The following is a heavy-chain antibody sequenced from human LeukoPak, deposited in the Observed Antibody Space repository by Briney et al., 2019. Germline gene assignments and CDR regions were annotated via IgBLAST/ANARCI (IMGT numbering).Heavy chain of an antibody. J-gene: IGHJ6*03. D-gene: IGHD2-2*01. V-gene: IGHV3-21*01. CDR3: ARDGVVVPAAIGYYYYYMDV. CDR2: ISSSSSYI. CDR1: GFTFSNYA. Sequence: GGSLRLSCVASGFTFSNYAMNWVRQAPGKGLEWVSSISSSSSYIYYADSVKGRFTISRDNAKNSLYLQMNSLRAEDTAVYYCARDGVVVPAAIGYYYYYMDVWGKGTTVTVSS.